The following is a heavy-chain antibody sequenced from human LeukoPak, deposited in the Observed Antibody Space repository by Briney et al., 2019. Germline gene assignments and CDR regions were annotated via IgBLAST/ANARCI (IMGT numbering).Heavy chain of an antibody. Sequence: PGGSLRLSCAVSGFTFSTYAMTWVRQAPGKGLEWVSVISGSGDNTFYADSVKGRFTISRDNSKNTLDLQMSSLRAEDTAVYYFAKDLSFPDLSPLAYWGQGSLVTVSS. J-gene: IGHJ4*02. V-gene: IGHV3-23*01. D-gene: IGHD2/OR15-2a*01. CDR2: ISGSGDNT. CDR1: GFTFSTYA. CDR3: AKDLSFPDLSPLAY.